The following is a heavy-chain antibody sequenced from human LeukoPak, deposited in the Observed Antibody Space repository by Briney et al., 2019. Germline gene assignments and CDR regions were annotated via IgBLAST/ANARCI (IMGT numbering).Heavy chain of an antibody. Sequence: GGSLRLSCAASGFTFSSYAMSWVRQAPGKGLEWVSAISGSGGSTYYADAVKGRFTISRDNSKNTLYLQMNSLRAEDTAVYYCAKDIAAAGTGLGDYWGQGTLVTVSS. D-gene: IGHD6-13*01. J-gene: IGHJ4*02. CDR3: AKDIAAAGTGLGDY. V-gene: IGHV3-23*01. CDR2: ISGSGGST. CDR1: GFTFSSYA.